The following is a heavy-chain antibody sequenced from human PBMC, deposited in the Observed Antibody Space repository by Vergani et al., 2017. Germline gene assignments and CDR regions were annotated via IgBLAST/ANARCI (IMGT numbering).Heavy chain of an antibody. Sequence: EVQLVESGGGLVKPGGSLRLSCAASGFTFSSYSMNWVRQAPGKGLEWVSSISSSSSYIYYADSVKGRFTISRDNAKNSLYLQMNSLRAEDTAVYYCARELGYDYIWGSYRGAFDIWGQGTKVTVSS. J-gene: IGHJ3*02. CDR1: GFTFSSYS. CDR3: ARELGYDYIWGSYRGAFDI. CDR2: ISSSSSYI. D-gene: IGHD3-16*01. V-gene: IGHV3-21*01.